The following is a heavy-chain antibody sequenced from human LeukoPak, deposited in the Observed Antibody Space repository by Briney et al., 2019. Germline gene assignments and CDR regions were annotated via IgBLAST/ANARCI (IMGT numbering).Heavy chain of an antibody. J-gene: IGHJ6*03. CDR2: INPNSGNT. CDR1: GYTFTSYD. Sequence: ASLKVSRKASGYTFTSYDINSVRQAPGQRVEWIGWINPNSGNTGNAKKFQGRVTMTRNTSISTAYMELSSLRSEDTAVYYCARGGILTGYYRYYYYYMDVWGKGTTVTVSS. CDR3: ARGGILTGYYRYYYYYMDV. D-gene: IGHD3-9*01. V-gene: IGHV1-8*01.